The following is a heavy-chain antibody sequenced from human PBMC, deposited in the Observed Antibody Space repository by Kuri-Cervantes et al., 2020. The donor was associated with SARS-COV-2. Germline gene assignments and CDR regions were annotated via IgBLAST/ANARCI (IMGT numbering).Heavy chain of an antibody. J-gene: IGHJ6*02. CDR2: ISGSGGST. V-gene: IGHV3-23*01. Sequence: GESLKISCAASGFTFSSYAMSWVRQAPGKGLEWVSAISGSGGSTYYADSVKGRFTISRDNSKNTLYLQMNSLRAEDTAVYYCAKVYSSSWYGPDVWGQGTTVTVSS. CDR3: AKVYSSSWYGPDV. CDR1: GFTFSSYA. D-gene: IGHD6-13*01.